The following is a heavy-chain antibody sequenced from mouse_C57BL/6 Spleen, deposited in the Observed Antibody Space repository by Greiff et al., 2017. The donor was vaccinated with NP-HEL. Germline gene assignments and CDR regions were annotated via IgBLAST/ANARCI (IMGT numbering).Heavy chain of an antibody. J-gene: IGHJ4*01. CDR1: GFNIKDYY. D-gene: IGHD1-1*01. V-gene: IGHV14-2*01. CDR3: ASGFINTGVATYFYARDY. Sequence: VQLKESGAELVKPGASVKLSCTASGFNIKDYYMHWVKQRTEQGLEWIGRIDPEDGETKYAPKFQGKATITADTSSNTAYLQLSSLTSEDTAVYYCASGFINTGVATYFYARDYWGQGTSDTVSS. CDR2: IDPEDGET.